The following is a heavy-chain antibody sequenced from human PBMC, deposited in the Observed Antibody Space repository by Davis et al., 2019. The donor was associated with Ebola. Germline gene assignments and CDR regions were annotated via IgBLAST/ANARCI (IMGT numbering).Heavy chain of an antibody. J-gene: IGHJ6*03. CDR2: IYYSGST. Sequence: PSETLSLSCTASGGSISSYYWSWIRQPPGKGLEWIVYIYYSGSTNYNPSLKSRVTISADTSKNQFSLKLSSVTAADTAVYYCAGGSTLMNYYYMDVWGKGTTVTVSS. CDR3: AGGSTLMNYYYMDV. D-gene: IGHD2-2*01. V-gene: IGHV4-59*01. CDR1: GGSISSYY.